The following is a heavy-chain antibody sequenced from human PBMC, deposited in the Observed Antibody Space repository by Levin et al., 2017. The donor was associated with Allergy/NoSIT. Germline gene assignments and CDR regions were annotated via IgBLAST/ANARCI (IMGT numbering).Heavy chain of an antibody. CDR3: ARAYSTSSRGGGY. D-gene: IGHD6-6*01. J-gene: IGHJ4*02. CDR2: ISSSGSTI. V-gene: IGHV3-11*01. CDR1: GFTFSDYY. Sequence: GESLKISCATSGFTFSDYYMSWIRQAPGKGLEWVSDISSSGSTIYYSDSAKGRFTISRDNVKNSLYLQMNSLRAEDTAVYDCARAYSTSSRGGGYWGQGTLVTVSS.